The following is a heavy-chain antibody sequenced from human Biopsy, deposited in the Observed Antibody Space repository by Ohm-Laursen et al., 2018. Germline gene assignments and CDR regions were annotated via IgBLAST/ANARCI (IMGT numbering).Heavy chain of an antibody. D-gene: IGHD3-10*01. J-gene: IGHJ2*01. Sequence: SETLSLTCTVSGGSISSHYWTWIRQPAGKGLEWIGHIYSSGSTNYYPSLKSRVTMSVDTSKNQFSLKLSSVTAADTAVYFCARQYYGSGMLSYFDLWGRGTLVTVSS. CDR2: IYSSGST. V-gene: IGHV4-4*07. CDR1: GGSISSHY. CDR3: ARQYYGSGMLSYFDL.